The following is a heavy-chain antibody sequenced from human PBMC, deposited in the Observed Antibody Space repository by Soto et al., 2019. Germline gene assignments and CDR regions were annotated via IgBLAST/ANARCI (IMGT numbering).Heavy chain of an antibody. J-gene: IGHJ6*02. D-gene: IGHD3-10*01. CDR3: AKTLLFGELFIDYYGIDV. Sequence: GASVKVSCKASGYTFTSYGISWVRQAPGQGLEWMGWISAYNGNTNYAQKLQGRVTMTTDTSTSTAYMELRSLRSDDTAVYYCAKTLLFGELFIDYYGIDVWGQRTTVTVSS. CDR2: ISAYNGNT. CDR1: GYTFTSYG. V-gene: IGHV1-18*01.